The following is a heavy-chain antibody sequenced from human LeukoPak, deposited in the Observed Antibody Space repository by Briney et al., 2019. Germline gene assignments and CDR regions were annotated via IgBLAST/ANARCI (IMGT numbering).Heavy chain of an antibody. V-gene: IGHV4-39*01. CDR3: ARLRSVAGPVKYYFDY. CDR1: GGSISSSSYS. J-gene: IGHJ4*02. Sequence: SETLSLTCTVSGGSISSSSYSWGWIRQPPGKGLEWIGSIYYSGSTYYNPSLKSRVTISVDTSKNQFSLKLSSVTAADTAVYYCARLRSVAGPVKYYFDYWGQGTLVTVSS. CDR2: IYYSGST. D-gene: IGHD6-19*01.